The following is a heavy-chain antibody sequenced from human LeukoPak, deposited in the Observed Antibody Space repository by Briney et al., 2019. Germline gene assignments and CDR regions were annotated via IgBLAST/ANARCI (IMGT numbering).Heavy chain of an antibody. CDR2: IYPDDSDT. CDR3: ARRGFCSGGSCFSAPFDY. V-gene: IGHV5-51*01. J-gene: IGHJ4*02. CDR1: GYSFSSYW. D-gene: IGHD2-15*01. Sequence: GESLKISCKGSGYSFSSYWIGWLRQMPGKGLEWMGIIYPDDSDTRYSPSFQGQVTISADKSINTAYLQWSSLKASDTAMYYCARRGFCSGGSCFSAPFDYWGQGTLVTVSS.